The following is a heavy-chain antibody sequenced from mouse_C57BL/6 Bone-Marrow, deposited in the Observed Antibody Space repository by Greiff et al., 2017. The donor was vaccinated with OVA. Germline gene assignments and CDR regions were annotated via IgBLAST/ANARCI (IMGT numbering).Heavy chain of an antibody. CDR1: GYTFTDYN. J-gene: IGHJ3*01. D-gene: IGHD2-4*01. CDR2: INSNNGGT. V-gene: IGHV1-18*01. Sequence: DVHLVESGPELAKPGASVKIPCKASGYTFTDYNMDWVKQSHGKSLEWIGDINSNNGGTIYNQKFKGKATLTVDKSSSTAYMEHRSLTSEDTAVYYCARGGYYDYDGGAWFAYWGQGTLVTVSA. CDR3: ARGGYYDYDGGAWFAY.